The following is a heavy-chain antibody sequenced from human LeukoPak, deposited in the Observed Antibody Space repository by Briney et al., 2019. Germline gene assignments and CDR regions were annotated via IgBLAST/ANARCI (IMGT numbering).Heavy chain of an antibody. Sequence: GGSLTLSCAASGLTFSSHWMSWVRQAPGKGLEWVANIKQDGSEKYYVDSVKGRFTISRDNAKNSLYLQMNSLRAEDTAVYYCARDRISHVVPAAPFDYWGQGTLVTVSS. D-gene: IGHD2-2*01. CDR2: IKQDGSEK. CDR3: ARDRISHVVPAAPFDY. J-gene: IGHJ4*02. V-gene: IGHV3-7*01. CDR1: GLTFSSHW.